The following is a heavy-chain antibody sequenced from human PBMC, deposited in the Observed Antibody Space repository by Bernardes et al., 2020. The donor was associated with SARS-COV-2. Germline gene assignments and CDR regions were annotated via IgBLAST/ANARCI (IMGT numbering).Heavy chain of an antibody. D-gene: IGHD1-26*01. Sequence: GGSLRLSCAASGFTFSRYAMSWVRRAPGKGLEWVSAICGSGGSTYYADSVKGRFTISRDNSKNTLYLQMNSLRAEDTAVYYCAINGAAGGSYSDCFDYWGQVTLVTVSS. V-gene: IGHV3-23*01. CDR1: GFTFSRYA. CDR3: AINGAAGGSYSDCFDY. CDR2: ICGSGGST. J-gene: IGHJ4*02.